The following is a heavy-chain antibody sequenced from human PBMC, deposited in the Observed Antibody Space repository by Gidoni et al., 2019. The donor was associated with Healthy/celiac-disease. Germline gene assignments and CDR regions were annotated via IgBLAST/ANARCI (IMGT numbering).Heavy chain of an antibody. CDR3: ATDGRYNWNDPDLRYFDWLGRRFNWFDP. J-gene: IGHJ5*02. D-gene: IGHD3-9*01. Sequence: QVQLVQSGAEVKKPGASVKVSCKFSGYTLTELSMHWVRQAPGKGLEWMGGFDPEDDETIYAQKFQGRVTMTEDTSTDTAYMELSSLRSEDTAVYYCATDGRYNWNDPDLRYFDWLGRRFNWFDPWGQGTLVTVSS. CDR1: GYTLTELS. V-gene: IGHV1-24*01. CDR2: FDPEDDET.